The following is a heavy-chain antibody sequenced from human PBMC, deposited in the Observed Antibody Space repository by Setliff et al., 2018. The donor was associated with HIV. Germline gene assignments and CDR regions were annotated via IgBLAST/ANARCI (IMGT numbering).Heavy chain of an antibody. Sequence: SETLSLTCSVSGVSIRTYYWSWVRQVPGKGPEWIGNAYYGGSTDYNTYNPSLKSRVTVIIDIYNNQMSLNLRSVTAADTAVYYCARHLTYDTIPSLTASGLDVWGQGTTVTVSS. D-gene: IGHD3-22*01. J-gene: IGHJ6*02. CDR1: GVSIRTYY. V-gene: IGHV4-59*01. CDR2: AYYGGSTDYN. CDR3: ARHLTYDTIPSLTASGLDV.